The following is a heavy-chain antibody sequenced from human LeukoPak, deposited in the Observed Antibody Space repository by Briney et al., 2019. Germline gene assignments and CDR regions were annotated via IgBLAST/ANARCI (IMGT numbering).Heavy chain of an antibody. CDR1: GGTFSSYA. Sequence: ASVKVSCKASGGTFSSYAISWVRQAPGQGLEWLGGIIPIFGTAYYAQKFQGRVTITADESTSTAYMELSSLRSEDTAVYYCASGQRITMVRGVMGNWFDPWGQGTLVTVSS. CDR2: IIPIFGTA. V-gene: IGHV1-69*13. J-gene: IGHJ5*02. CDR3: ASGQRITMVRGVMGNWFDP. D-gene: IGHD3-10*01.